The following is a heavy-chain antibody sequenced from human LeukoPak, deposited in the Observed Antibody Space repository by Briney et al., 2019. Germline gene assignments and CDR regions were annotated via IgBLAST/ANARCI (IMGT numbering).Heavy chain of an antibody. CDR1: GGIFGDHA. CDR2: IRSKAYGGTT. D-gene: IGHD5-18*01. J-gene: IGHJ6*02. V-gene: IGHV3-49*04. CDR3: TRGPILLWMHNGMDL. Sequence: PGGTLRLSCTAYGGIFGDHAMSWVRQAPGKGLEWVGFIRSKAYGGTTEYAAYIQGRFTLSRDDFKSIAYLQVNRLETEDTALYYCTRGPILLWMHNGMDLWGQGTTVSVSS.